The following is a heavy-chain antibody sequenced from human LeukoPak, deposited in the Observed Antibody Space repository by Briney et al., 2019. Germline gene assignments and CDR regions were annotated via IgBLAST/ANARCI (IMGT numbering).Heavy chain of an antibody. J-gene: IGHJ1*01. D-gene: IGHD4-23*01. CDR1: GESFSGFY. Sequence: SQTLSLTCGVYGESFSGFYWNWIRQTPGKGLQWIGEINHSGDINYNPSLESRVTISVDTSKRQFSLKLSSVTAADTAVYYCARDYGGNSVYFQHWGQGTLVTVSS. CDR2: INHSGDI. V-gene: IGHV4-34*01. CDR3: ARDYGGNSVYFQH.